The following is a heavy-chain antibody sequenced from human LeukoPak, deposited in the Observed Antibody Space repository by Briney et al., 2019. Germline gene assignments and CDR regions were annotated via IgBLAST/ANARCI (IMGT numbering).Heavy chain of an antibody. Sequence: GGSQRLSCAASGFTFNRYWMSWVRQAPGKGLEWVANIKEDGSEKYYVDSVKGRFTISRDNSKNSLYMQMNSLRAEDTAVYYCARLPLTARRHFEYWGQGTLVTVSS. D-gene: IGHD5-18*01. V-gene: IGHV3-7*05. J-gene: IGHJ4*02. CDR3: ARLPLTARRHFEY. CDR1: GFTFNRYW. CDR2: IKEDGSEK.